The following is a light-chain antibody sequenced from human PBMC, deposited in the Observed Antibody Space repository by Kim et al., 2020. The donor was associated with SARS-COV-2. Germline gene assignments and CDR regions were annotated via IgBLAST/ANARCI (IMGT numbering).Light chain of an antibody. Sequence: PGERATLSCRASQSVSTSYIASYQQKSGQAPTLLLYVASSRATGIPDRFSGSGSGTDFTLTISRLEPEDFAVYYCQQYGSSPRFTFGPGTKVDIK. CDR1: QSVSTSY. CDR3: QQYGSSPRFT. CDR2: VAS. J-gene: IGKJ3*01. V-gene: IGKV3-20*01.